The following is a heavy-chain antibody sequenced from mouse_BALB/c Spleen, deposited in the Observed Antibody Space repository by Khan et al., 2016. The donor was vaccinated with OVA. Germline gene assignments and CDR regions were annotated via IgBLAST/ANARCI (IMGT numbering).Heavy chain of an antibody. CDR1: GFTFSSFG. CDR2: ISSGSSTI. D-gene: IGHD1-1*01. J-gene: IGHJ4*01. CDR3: ARDYGWVLDY. Sequence: EVELVESGGGLVQPGGSRKLSCAASGFTFSSFGMHWVRQAPEKGLEWVAFISSGSSTIYYTATVKGRFTISRDNPKNTLFLQMTSLRSEDTAMYYWARDYGWVLDYWGQGTSVTVSS. V-gene: IGHV5-17*02.